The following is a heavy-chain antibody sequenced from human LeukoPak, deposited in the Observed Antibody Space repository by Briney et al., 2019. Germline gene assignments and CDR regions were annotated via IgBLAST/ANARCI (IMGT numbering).Heavy chain of an antibody. CDR2: ISAYNGNT. V-gene: IGHV1-18*01. CDR1: GYTFTSYG. J-gene: IGHJ4*02. D-gene: IGHD5-24*01. Sequence: ASVKVSCKASGYTFTSYGISWVRQAPGQGLEWMGWISAYNGNTNYAQKLQGRVTMTTDTSTSTAYMELGSLRSDDTAVYYCARVMRRDGYNRHLDYWGQGTLVTVSS. CDR3: ARVMRRDGYNRHLDY.